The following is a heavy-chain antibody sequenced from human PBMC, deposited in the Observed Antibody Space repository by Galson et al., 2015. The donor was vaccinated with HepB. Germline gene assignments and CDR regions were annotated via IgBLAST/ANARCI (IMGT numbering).Heavy chain of an antibody. Sequence: SVKVSCKASGYTFTSYYMHWVRQAPGQGLEWMGIINPSGGSTSYAQKFQGRVTMTRDTSTSTVYMELSSLGSEDTAVYYCARVSGEDTVTTKDDNEFDYWGQGTLVTVSS. CDR2: INPSGGST. CDR1: GYTFTSYY. J-gene: IGHJ4*02. V-gene: IGHV1-46*01. CDR3: ARVSGEDTVTTKDDNEFDY. D-gene: IGHD4-17*01.